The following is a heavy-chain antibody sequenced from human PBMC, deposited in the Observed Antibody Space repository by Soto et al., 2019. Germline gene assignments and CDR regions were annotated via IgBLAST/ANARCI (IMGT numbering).Heavy chain of an antibody. J-gene: IGHJ4*02. D-gene: IGHD2-21*01. Sequence: EVQLVESGGGLIKPGGSLRLSCAASGFTFITYSMNWVRQAPGKGLEWVSSISSGSSYIYYADSVKGRFTISRDNAKNALYLQMNSLRVEDTAVYYCARDPGRGDGYNVDFWGQGTLVTVSS. CDR3: ARDPGRGDGYNVDF. CDR2: ISSGSSYI. CDR1: GFTFITYS. V-gene: IGHV3-21*01.